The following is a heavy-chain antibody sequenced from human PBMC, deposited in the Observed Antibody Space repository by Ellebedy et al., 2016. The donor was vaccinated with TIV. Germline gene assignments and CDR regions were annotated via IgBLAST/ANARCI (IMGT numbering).Heavy chain of an antibody. CDR1: GFTFGNYA. CDR2: ISGSGGST. D-gene: IGHD3-3*01. V-gene: IGHV3-23*01. Sequence: GESLKISXAASGFTFGNYAMSWVRQAPGKGLELVSGISGSGGSTYYADSVKGRFTISRDNSKNTVSLQMNSLRAEDTAVYFCAKRGDLWGQGTLVTVSS. J-gene: IGHJ4*02. CDR3: AKRGDL.